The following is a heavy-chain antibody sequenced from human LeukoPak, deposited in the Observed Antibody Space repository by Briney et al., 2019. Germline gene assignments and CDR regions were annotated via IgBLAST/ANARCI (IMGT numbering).Heavy chain of an antibody. CDR3: ARLYDISNSWFDP. CDR2: IYPSGGST. CDR1: GDTFTSYY. J-gene: IGHJ5*02. D-gene: IGHD3-9*01. Sequence: ASVKVSCKASGDTFTSYYMHWVRQAPGQGLEWMGMIYPSGGSTSYAQKFQGRVTMTRDTSTSIVYMKMSSLRSEDTAVYYCARLYDISNSWFDPWGQGTLVSVSS. V-gene: IGHV1-46*03.